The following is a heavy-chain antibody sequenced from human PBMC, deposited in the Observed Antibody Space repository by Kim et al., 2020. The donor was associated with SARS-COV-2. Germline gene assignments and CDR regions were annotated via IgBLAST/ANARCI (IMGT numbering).Heavy chain of an antibody. V-gene: IGHV4-39*01. CDR3: ARRGPLRTSYSADY. CDR2: IYYSGST. CDR1: GGSISSSSYY. J-gene: IGHJ4*02. Sequence: SETLSLTCTVSGGSISSSSYYWGWIRQPPGKGLEWIGSIYYSGSTYYNPSLKSRVTISVDTSKNQFSLKLSSVTAADTAVYYCARRGPLRTSYSADYWGQGTLVTVSS. D-gene: IGHD6-13*01.